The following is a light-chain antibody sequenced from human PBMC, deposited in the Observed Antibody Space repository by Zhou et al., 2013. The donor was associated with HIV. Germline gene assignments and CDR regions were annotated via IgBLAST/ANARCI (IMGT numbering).Light chain of an antibody. CDR3: QKYNSAPLT. V-gene: IGKV1-27*01. J-gene: IGKJ4*01. CDR1: QGVYDY. CDR2: GAS. Sequence: DIQMTQSPSSLSASVGDRVTISCRASQGVYDYLAWYQQKPGRVPELLIYGASTLQSGVPARFSGTGSGTHFSLTISSLQPEDVATYYCQKYNSAPLTFGGGTKVEIK.